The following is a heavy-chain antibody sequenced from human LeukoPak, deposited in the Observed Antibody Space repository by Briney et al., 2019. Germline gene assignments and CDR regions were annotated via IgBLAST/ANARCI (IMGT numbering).Heavy chain of an antibody. CDR2: INHSGST. CDR3: ARYMSLVVGAIGTFDY. V-gene: IGHV4-34*01. J-gene: IGHJ4*02. D-gene: IGHD2-15*01. Sequence: SETLSLTCAVYGGSFSGYYWNWIRQPPGKGLEWIGEINHSGSTNYNPSLKSRVTISVDTSKNQFSLKLSSVTAADTAVYYCARYMSLVVGAIGTFDYWGQGTLVTVSS. CDR1: GGSFSGYY.